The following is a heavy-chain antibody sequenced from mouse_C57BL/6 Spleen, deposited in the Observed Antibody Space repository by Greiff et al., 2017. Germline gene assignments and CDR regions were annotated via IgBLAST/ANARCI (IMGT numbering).Heavy chain of an antibody. Sequence: QVQLQQPGAELVMPGASVKLSCKASGYTFTSYWMHWVKQRPGQGLEWIGEIDPSDSYTNYNQKFKGKSTLTVDKSSSTAYRQLSSLTSEDSAVYYCARDYYGSSSHWYFDVWGTGTTVTVSS. D-gene: IGHD1-1*01. CDR1: GYTFTSYW. J-gene: IGHJ1*03. CDR3: ARDYYGSSSHWYFDV. CDR2: IDPSDSYT. V-gene: IGHV1-69*01.